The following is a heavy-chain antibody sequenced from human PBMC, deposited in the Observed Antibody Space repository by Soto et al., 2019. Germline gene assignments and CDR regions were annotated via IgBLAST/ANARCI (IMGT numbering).Heavy chain of an antibody. CDR2: ISAYNGST. CDR1: GYTFTCYG. CDR3: ARVYCSGGSCYGIDY. D-gene: IGHD2-15*01. V-gene: IGHV1-18*01. Sequence: ASVKVSCKASGYTFTCYGINWVRQAPGQGLEWMGWISAYNGSTSYAQKFQGRVTMTRDTSTSTVYMELSSLRSEDTAVYYCARVYCSGGSCYGIDYWGQGTLVTVSS. J-gene: IGHJ4*02.